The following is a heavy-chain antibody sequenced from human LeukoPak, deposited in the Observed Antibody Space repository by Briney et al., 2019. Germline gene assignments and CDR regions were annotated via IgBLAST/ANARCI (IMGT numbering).Heavy chain of an antibody. J-gene: IGHJ4*02. D-gene: IGHD1-14*01. Sequence: PWGSLTLYCAAYGFTFSSYWMSWVRQGPGKGLEWVANIKQDGSEKYYVDSVNGRFTISRANAKNSLYLQMNSLRAEDTALYYCARDFRGTTVAYYWGQGTLVTVSS. CDR3: ARDFRGTTVAYY. V-gene: IGHV3-7*01. CDR1: GFTFSSYW. CDR2: IKQDGSEK.